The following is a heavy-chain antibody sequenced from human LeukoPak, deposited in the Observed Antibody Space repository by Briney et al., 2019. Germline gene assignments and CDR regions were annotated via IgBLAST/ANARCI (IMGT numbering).Heavy chain of an antibody. CDR2: VDPEDGKT. CDR3: ARAYYYDSGRVGGYAFDI. D-gene: IGHD3-22*01. Sequence: ASVKVSCKVSGYTFTDFYMHWVQQAPGKGLEWMGLVDPEDGKTIYEEKFQGRITITADTSIDTVYMELSSLRSEDTAVYYCARAYYYDSGRVGGYAFDIWGQGTMVTVSS. J-gene: IGHJ3*02. CDR1: GYTFTDFY. V-gene: IGHV1-69-2*01.